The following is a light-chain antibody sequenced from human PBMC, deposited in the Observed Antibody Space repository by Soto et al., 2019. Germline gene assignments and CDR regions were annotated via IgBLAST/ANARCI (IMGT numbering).Light chain of an antibody. J-gene: IGLJ1*01. CDR2: EVN. V-gene: IGLV2-14*01. CDR1: FSDVGRYNS. CDR3: CSYTTTSAYV. Sequence: QSVLAQPASVSGSPGQSITISCTGTFSDVGRYNSVSWYQQRPGKAPKLMIFEVNNRPSGVSNRFSGSKSGNTASLAISGLQTEDEADYYCCSYTTTSAYVFXTGTKVTVL.